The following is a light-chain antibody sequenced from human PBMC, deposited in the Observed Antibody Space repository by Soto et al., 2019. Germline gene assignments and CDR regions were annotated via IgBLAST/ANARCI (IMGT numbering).Light chain of an antibody. CDR3: QVWDSSSDVV. Sequence: SYELTQPPSVSVAPGKTARITCGGNNIGSKSVHWYQQKPGQAPVLVIYYDSDRPSGIPERFSGSNSGNTATLTISRVEAGDEADYSCQVWDSSSDVVFGVGTKLTVL. J-gene: IGLJ2*01. CDR2: YDS. V-gene: IGLV3-21*04. CDR1: NIGSKS.